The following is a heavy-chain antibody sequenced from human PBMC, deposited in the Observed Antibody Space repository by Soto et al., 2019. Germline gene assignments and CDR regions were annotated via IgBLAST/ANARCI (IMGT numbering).Heavy chain of an antibody. J-gene: IGHJ5*02. D-gene: IGHD3-3*01. Sequence: EVQLVESGGGLVQPGRSLRLSCAASGFKFADNGISWFRQAPGKGLDWIGFTRSKANDETPQYAASVQGRFTISRDDSNSIAYLQMNSLQIEDTAVYYCARAGGYDFWFPSWGQGTLVTVSS. CDR3: ARAGGYDFWFPS. CDR2: TRSKANDETP. CDR1: GFKFADNG. V-gene: IGHV3-49*03.